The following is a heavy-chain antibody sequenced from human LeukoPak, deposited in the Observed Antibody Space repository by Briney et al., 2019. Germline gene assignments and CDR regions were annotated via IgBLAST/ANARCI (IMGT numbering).Heavy chain of an antibody. CDR2: ISGSGGST. CDR3: AKVQDVLRFLEWYFPADY. D-gene: IGHD3-3*01. CDR1: GFIFSNYA. V-gene: IGHV3-23*01. Sequence: GGSLRLSCAASGFIFSNYAMGWVRQAPGKGLEWVSAISGSGGSTYYADSVKGRFTISRDNSKNTLYLQMNSLRAEDTAVYYCAKVQDVLRFLEWYFPADYWGQGTLVTVSS. J-gene: IGHJ4*02.